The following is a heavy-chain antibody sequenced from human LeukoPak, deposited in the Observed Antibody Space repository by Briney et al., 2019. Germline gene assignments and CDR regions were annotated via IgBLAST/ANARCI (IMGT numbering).Heavy chain of an antibody. J-gene: IGHJ4*02. CDR3: ARGAAAGRRDY. V-gene: IGHV1-18*01. CDR1: GYTFPSYG. CDR2: ISAYNGNT. D-gene: IGHD6-13*01. Sequence: GASVKVSCKASGYTFPSYGITWVRQALGQGLEWMGWISAYNGNTNYAQKLQDRVTMTTDTSTNTAYMELRSLRSDDTAVYYCARGAAAGRRDYWGQGTLVTVSS.